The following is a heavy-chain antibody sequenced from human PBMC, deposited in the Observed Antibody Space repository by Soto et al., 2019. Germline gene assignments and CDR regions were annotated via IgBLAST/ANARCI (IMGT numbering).Heavy chain of an antibody. CDR2: IWYDGSNK. D-gene: IGHD5-18*01. CDR3: SGHGGYSY. J-gene: IGHJ4*02. V-gene: IGHV3-33*01. CDR1: GFTFSSYG. Sequence: GGSLRLSCAASGFTFSSYGMHWVRQAPGKGLEWVAVIWYDGSNKYYADSVKGRFTISRDNSKNTLYLQLNSLGVEDTAVYYCSGHGGYSYLGQGNMVTVSS.